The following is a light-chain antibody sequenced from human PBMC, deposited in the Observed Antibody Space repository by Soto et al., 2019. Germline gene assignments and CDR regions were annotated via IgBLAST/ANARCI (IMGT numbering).Light chain of an antibody. CDR3: QQSYSTLT. CDR2: AAS. J-gene: IGKJ3*01. CDR1: EYISNY. Sequence: IQLTQSPSSLSASVGDRFTITCRSTEYISNYLNWYQQKPGKAPKLLISAASSLQSGVPSRFSGSGSGTDFTLTISSLQPEDFATYYCQQSYSTLTFGPGTKVDIK. V-gene: IGKV1-39*01.